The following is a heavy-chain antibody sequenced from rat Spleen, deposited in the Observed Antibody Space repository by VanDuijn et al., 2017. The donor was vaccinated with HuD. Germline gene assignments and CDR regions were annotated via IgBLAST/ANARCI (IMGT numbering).Heavy chain of an antibody. V-gene: IGHV5-31*01. CDR3: TSTLTTADY. CDR2: ISNTGDTT. D-gene: IGHD1-10*01. J-gene: IGHJ2*01. CDR1: GFTFSNYW. Sequence: EVQLVESGGGLVQPGRSLKLSCVASGFTFSNYWMTWIRQAPGKGLEWIASISNTGDTTYYPDSVKGRFTISRDNAKSTLYLQMNSLRSEDTATYYCTSTLTTADYWGQGVMVTVSS.